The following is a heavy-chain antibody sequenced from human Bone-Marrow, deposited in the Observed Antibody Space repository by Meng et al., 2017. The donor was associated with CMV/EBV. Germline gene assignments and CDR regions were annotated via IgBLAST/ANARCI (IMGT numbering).Heavy chain of an antibody. V-gene: IGHV3-7*01. CDR1: GFTFSSYW. Sequence: GESLKISCAASGFTFSSYWMSWVRQAPGKGLEWVANIKQDGSEKYYVDSVKGRFTISRDNAKNSLYLQMNSLRAEDTAVYYCGGYSGSYGHWFDPWGQGTLVTGSS. CDR2: IKQDGSEK. D-gene: IGHD1-26*01. J-gene: IGHJ5*02. CDR3: GGYSGSYGHWFDP.